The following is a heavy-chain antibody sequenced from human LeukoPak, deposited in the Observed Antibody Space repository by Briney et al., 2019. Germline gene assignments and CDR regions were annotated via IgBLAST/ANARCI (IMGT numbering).Heavy chain of an antibody. J-gene: IGHJ6*03. Sequence: ASVKVSCKASGYTFTGYYMHWVRQATGRGLEWMGWMNPNSGNTGYAQKFQGRVTMTRNTSISTAYMELSSLRSEDTAVYYCARGRYGSGSRYYMDVWGKGTTVTISS. CDR3: ARGRYGSGSRYYMDV. CDR1: GYTFTGYY. D-gene: IGHD3-10*01. V-gene: IGHV1-8*02. CDR2: MNPNSGNT.